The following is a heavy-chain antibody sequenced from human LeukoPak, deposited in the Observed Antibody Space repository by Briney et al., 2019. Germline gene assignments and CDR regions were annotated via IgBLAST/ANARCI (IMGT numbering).Heavy chain of an antibody. CDR2: XYYSGST. D-gene: IGHD6-6*01. CDR1: GDSISSYY. Sequence: PSETLSLTCVVSGDSISSYYWXXXXXXXXXXXXXXGYXYYSGSTNYNTSLKSXXXXXVDTSKNXFSLNLTSVTAADTAIYFCARGYSSSACYFDSWGQGALVTVSS. V-gene: IGHV4-59*01. CDR3: ARGYSSSACYFDS. J-gene: IGHJ4*02.